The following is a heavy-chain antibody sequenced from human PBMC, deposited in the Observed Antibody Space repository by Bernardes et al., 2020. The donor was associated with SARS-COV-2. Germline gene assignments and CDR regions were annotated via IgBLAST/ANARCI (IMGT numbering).Heavy chain of an antibody. J-gene: IGHJ6*02. V-gene: IGHV4-30-2*01. CDR2: IYHSGST. CDR1: GGSISSGGYS. CDR3: ARAPGLACTSTSCLNYFYYGMDV. D-gene: IGHD2-2*01. Sequence: SETLSPTCAVSGGSISSGGYSWSWIRQPPGKGLEWIGHIYHSGSTYYNPSLKSRVTLSVDMSKNQFSLRLSSVTAADTAVYYCARAPGLACTSTSCLNYFYYGMDVWGQGTTVTVSS.